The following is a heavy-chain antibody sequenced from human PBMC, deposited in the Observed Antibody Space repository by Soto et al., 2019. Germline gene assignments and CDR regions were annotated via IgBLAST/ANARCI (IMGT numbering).Heavy chain of an antibody. J-gene: IGHJ4*02. D-gene: IGHD4-17*01. CDR2: MNPNSGYT. V-gene: IGHV1-8*01. Sequence: QVQLVQSGAEVKKPGVSVKVSCKPSGYTFTSYDINWVRQATGQGLEWMGWMNPNSGYTGYAQKFQGRVTMTRNTSTRTAYMELSSLRSEDTAVYYCARVNGDPDYWGQGTLVTVSS. CDR1: GYTFTSYD. CDR3: ARVNGDPDY.